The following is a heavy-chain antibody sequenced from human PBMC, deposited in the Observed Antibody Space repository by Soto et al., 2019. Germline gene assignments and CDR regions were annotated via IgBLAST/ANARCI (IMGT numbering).Heavy chain of an antibody. Sequence: SETLSLTCAVYGGPVNGYYWNWIRQHPGKGLEWIGEINHTGGTHYNPSLKSRVTMSVDTSKNQFSLRLSSVTAADTAIYYCATRITVFGLLIPPFDPWGQGTQVTVSS. D-gene: IGHD3-3*01. CDR2: INHTGGT. CDR3: ATRITVFGLLIPPFDP. CDR1: GGPVNGYY. J-gene: IGHJ5*02. V-gene: IGHV4-34*01.